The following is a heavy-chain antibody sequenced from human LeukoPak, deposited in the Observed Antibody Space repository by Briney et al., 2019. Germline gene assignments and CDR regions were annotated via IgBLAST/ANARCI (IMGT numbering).Heavy chain of an antibody. CDR2: IKRDGSDK. CDR3: ARVLYDSSYFDS. V-gene: IGHV3-7*04. D-gene: IGHD3-22*01. Sequence: GGSLRLSCAASGFTFSSCWMSWVRQAPGKGLEWVANIKRDGSDKYYVDSVKGRFTISRDNAKNSLYLQMSGLRAEDTAVYCCARVLYDSSYFDSWGQGTLVTVSS. J-gene: IGHJ4*02. CDR1: GFTFSSCW.